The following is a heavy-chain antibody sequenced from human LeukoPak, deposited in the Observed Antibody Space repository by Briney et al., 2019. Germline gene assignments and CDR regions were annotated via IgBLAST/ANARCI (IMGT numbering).Heavy chain of an antibody. D-gene: IGHD2-2*02. CDR1: GGSISGYY. CDR2: IYYSGNT. Sequence: KPSETLSLTCTVSGGSISGYYWSWIRQPPGKGLEWVGYIYYSGNTNYNPSLKTRVTISVDTSKNQFSLRLSSVTAADTAVYYCARAYTSWSFDYWGQGTLVTVSS. J-gene: IGHJ4*02. CDR3: ARAYTSWSFDY. V-gene: IGHV4-59*01.